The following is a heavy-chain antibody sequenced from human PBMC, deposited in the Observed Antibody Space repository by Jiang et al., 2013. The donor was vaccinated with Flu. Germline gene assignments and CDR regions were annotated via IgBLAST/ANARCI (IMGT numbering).Heavy chain of an antibody. J-gene: IGHJ4*02. Sequence: QTLSLTCAISGDSVSSNSVGWHWIRQSPSRGLEWLGRTYYRSKWYNDYEVSVKSRITINPDTSKNQYSLQLNSVSPEDTAVYYCARSLHWAYDFWGQGTLVTVSS. D-gene: IGHD7-27*01. CDR3: ARSLHWAYDF. V-gene: IGHV6-1*01. CDR2: TYYRSKWYN. CDR1: GDSVSSNSVG.